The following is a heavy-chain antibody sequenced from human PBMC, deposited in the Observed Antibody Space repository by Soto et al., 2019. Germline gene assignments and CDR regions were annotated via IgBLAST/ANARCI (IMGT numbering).Heavy chain of an antibody. CDR1: GFTFSNAW. CDR2: IKSKTDGGTT. V-gene: IGHV3-15*01. D-gene: IGHD3-22*01. CDR3: TTDQYYYDSSGDY. J-gene: IGHJ4*02. Sequence: GVSLRLSCAASGFTFSNAWMSWVRQAPGKGLEWVGRIKSKTDGGTTDYAAPVKGRFTISRADSKNTLYLQMNSLKTEETAVYYCTTDQYYYDSSGDYWGQGTLVTVSS.